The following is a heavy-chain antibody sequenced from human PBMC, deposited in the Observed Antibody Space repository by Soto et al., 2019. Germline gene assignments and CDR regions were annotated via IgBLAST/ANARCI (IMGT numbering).Heavy chain of an antibody. V-gene: IGHV1-69*13. Sequence: SVKVSCKASGGTFSSFAINWVRQAPGRGPEWMGGTIPILGTANYAQKLQGRVTIIADETTNTASLELTSPRSEDTAVYYCARGNALDIWGQGTTVTVSS. CDR2: TIPILGTA. J-gene: IGHJ6*02. CDR1: GGTFSSFA. CDR3: ARGNALDI.